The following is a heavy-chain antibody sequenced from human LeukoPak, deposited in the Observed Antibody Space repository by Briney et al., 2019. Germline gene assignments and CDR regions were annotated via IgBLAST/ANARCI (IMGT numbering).Heavy chain of an antibody. D-gene: IGHD3-16*01. CDR2: IKQDGSEK. CDR3: ARGGGGYYYYMDV. Sequence: PGGSLRLSCAASGFTFSSYWMSWVRQAPGKGLEWVANIKQDGSEKYYVDPVKGRFTISRDNAKNSLYLQMNSLRAEDTAVYYCARGGGGYYYYMDVWGKGTTVTVSS. V-gene: IGHV3-7*01. CDR1: GFTFSSYW. J-gene: IGHJ6*03.